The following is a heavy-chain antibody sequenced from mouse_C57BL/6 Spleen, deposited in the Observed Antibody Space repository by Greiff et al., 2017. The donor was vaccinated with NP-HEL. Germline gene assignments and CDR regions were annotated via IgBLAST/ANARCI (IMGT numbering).Heavy chain of an antibody. J-gene: IGHJ2*01. CDR2: IYPGDGDT. CDR1: GYAFSSSW. Sequence: VQLQQSGPELVKPGASVKISCKASGYAFSSSWMNWVKQRPGKGLEWIGRIYPGDGDTNYNGKFKGKATLTADKSSSTAYMQLSSLTSEDSAVYFCAREKLAYFDYWGQGTTLTVSS. V-gene: IGHV1-82*01. D-gene: IGHD4-1*01. CDR3: AREKLAYFDY.